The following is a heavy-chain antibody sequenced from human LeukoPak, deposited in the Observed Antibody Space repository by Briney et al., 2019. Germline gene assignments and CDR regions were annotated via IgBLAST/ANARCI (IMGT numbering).Heavy chain of an antibody. CDR3: AIIGGYIDY. J-gene: IGHJ4*02. CDR2: INPSGGST. D-gene: IGHD2-15*01. V-gene: IGHV1-46*01. Sequence: ASVKVSCTASEYTFTSYYMHWVRQAPGQGLEWMGIINPSGGSTSYAQKFQDRVTMTRDTSTSTVYMELSSLRSEDTAVYYCAIIGGYIDYWGQGTLVTVSS. CDR1: EYTFTSYY.